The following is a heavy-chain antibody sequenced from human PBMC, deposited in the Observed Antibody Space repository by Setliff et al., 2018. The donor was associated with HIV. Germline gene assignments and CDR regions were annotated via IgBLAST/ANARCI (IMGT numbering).Heavy chain of an antibody. CDR3: ARERLRFLEWLPLDY. D-gene: IGHD3-3*01. J-gene: IGHJ4*02. CDR1: GFTFSSYA. Sequence: QAGGSLRLSCAASGFTFSSYAMHWVRQAPGKGLEWVAVISYDGINKYYADSVKGRFTISRDNSKNTLYLQMNSLRAEDTAVYYCARERLRFLEWLPLDYWGQGMLVTVSS. V-gene: IGHV3-30*04. CDR2: ISYDGINK.